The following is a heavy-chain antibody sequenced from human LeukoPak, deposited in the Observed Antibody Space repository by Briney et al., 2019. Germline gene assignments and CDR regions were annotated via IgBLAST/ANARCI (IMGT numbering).Heavy chain of an antibody. CDR3: AKDIGFGITMFRAMDV. CDR1: GFTFDDYA. CDR2: ISSNSENR. V-gene: IGHV3-9*01. Sequence: PGGSLRLSCAASGFTFDDYAMHWVRQAPGKGLEWVSGISSNSENRGYAESVKGRFTISRDDAKKSLFLQMNSLKTEDTALYYCAKDIGFGITMFRAMDVWGKGTTVTISS. D-gene: IGHD3-10*01. J-gene: IGHJ6*04.